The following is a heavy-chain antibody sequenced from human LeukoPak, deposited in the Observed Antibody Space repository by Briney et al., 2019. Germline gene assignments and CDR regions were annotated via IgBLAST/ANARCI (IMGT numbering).Heavy chain of an antibody. V-gene: IGHV4-61*01. CDR1: GGSVSSGSYY. Sequence: PSETLSLTCTVSGGSVSSGSYYWSWIRQPPGKGLEWIGYIYYSGSTNYNPSLKSRVTISVDTSKNQFSLKLSSVTAADTAVYYCARDKGNYYDSSGYYYWGQGTLVTVSS. J-gene: IGHJ4*02. D-gene: IGHD3-22*01. CDR2: IYYSGST. CDR3: ARDKGNYYDSSGYYY.